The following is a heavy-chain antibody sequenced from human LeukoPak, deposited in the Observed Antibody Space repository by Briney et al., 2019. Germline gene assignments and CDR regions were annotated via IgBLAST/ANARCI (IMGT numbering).Heavy chain of an antibody. CDR2: VYYTGST. CDR1: GGSISSSSYY. J-gene: IGHJ4*02. CDR3: ARPYTDWYYYDY. D-gene: IGHD3-9*01. V-gene: IGHV4-39*01. Sequence: SETLSLTCTVSGGSISSSSYYWGWFRQPPGKGLEWIGTVYYTGSTYYNPSLKSRVTISVGTSKNQFSLKLSSVSATDTAVYYCARPYTDWYYYDYWGQGTLVTVSS.